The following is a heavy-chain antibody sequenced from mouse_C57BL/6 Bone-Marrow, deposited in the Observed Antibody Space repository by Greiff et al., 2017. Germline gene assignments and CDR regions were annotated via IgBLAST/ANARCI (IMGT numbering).Heavy chain of an antibody. Sequence: EVQLQQSGAELVRPGASVKLSCTASGFTIKDDYMHWVKQRPEQGLEWIGWIDPENGDTEYASKFQGKATITADTSSNTAYLQLSSLTSEDTAVYYCTTGWLLPLDFDVWGTGTTVTVSS. J-gene: IGHJ1*03. V-gene: IGHV14-4*01. D-gene: IGHD2-3*01. CDR3: TTGWLLPLDFDV. CDR1: GFTIKDDY. CDR2: IDPENGDT.